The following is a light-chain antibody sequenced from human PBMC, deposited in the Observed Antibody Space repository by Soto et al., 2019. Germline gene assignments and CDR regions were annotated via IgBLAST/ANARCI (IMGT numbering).Light chain of an antibody. CDR2: AAS. J-gene: IGKJ2*01. CDR1: QSINRD. Sequence: DIQVTQSPSSLSASIGDRVTVTCRASQSINRDLNWYKQKPGKAPKLLINAASSLQSGVPSRFSGSGSGKDFTLTISSLQPEDFATYYCQQSYRTPYTFGQGTNLEIK. V-gene: IGKV1-39*01. CDR3: QQSYRTPYT.